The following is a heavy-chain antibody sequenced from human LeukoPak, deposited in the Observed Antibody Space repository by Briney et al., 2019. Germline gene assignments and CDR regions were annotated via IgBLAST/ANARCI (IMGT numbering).Heavy chain of an antibody. CDR2: INPNSGGT. Sequence: GASVKVSCKASGYTFTGYYMHWVRQAPGQGLEWMGWINPNSGGTNYAQKFQGRVTMTRDTSISTAYMELSRLRSDDTAVYYCARDLGKGCSSTSCYDVFDYWGQGTLVTVSS. D-gene: IGHD2-2*01. J-gene: IGHJ4*02. V-gene: IGHV1-2*02. CDR1: GYTFTGYY. CDR3: ARDLGKGCSSTSCYDVFDY.